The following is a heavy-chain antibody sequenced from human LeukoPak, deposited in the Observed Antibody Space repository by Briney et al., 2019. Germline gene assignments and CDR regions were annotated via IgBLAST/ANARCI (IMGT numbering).Heavy chain of an antibody. CDR1: GFTFSSYE. Sequence: GGSLRLSCAASGFTFSSYEMNWVRQAPGKGLEWVSYISSSGSTIYYADSVKGRFTISRDNAKNSLYLQMNSLRAEDTAVYYCARGGPYYYDSSGDPQDYYYYMDVWGKGTTVTVSS. V-gene: IGHV3-48*03. CDR2: ISSSGSTI. D-gene: IGHD3-22*01. J-gene: IGHJ6*03. CDR3: ARGGPYYYDSSGDPQDYYYYMDV.